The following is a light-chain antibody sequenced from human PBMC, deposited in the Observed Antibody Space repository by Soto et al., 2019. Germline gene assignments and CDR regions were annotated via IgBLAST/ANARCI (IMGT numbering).Light chain of an antibody. CDR2: GAS. Sequence: DIQMTQSPSSLSASVGDRVTITCRASQGISNNLAWYQQKPGKVPKLLIYGASTLQSGVQSRFSGSRSGTDFTLTISSLQPEDVATYYCQKYDSAPLTFGQGTKVDFK. J-gene: IGKJ1*01. CDR3: QKYDSAPLT. CDR1: QGISNN. V-gene: IGKV1-27*01.